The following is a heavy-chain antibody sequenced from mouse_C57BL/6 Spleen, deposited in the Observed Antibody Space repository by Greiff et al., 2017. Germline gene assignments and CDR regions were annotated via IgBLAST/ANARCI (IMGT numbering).Heavy chain of an antibody. CDR3: ARPQIPDYYGSREGFAY. CDR1: GFTFSDYG. D-gene: IGHD1-1*01. V-gene: IGHV5-17*01. CDR2: ISSGSSTI. Sequence: EVKLVESGGGLVKPGGSLKLSCAASGFTFSDYGMHWVRQAPEKGLEWVAYISSGSSTIYYADTVKGRFTISRDNAKNTLFLQMTSLRSEDTAMYYCARPQIPDYYGSREGFAYWGQGTLVTVSA. J-gene: IGHJ3*01.